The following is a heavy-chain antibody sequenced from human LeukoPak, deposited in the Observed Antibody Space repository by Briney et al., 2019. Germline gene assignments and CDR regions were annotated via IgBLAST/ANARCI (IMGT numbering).Heavy chain of an antibody. CDR2: ISYDGSNK. CDR3: AKDRVGYDFWGGYYGLGDY. Sequence: GRSLRLSCAASGFTFSSYGMHWVRQAPGKGLEWVAVISYDGSNKYYADSVKGRFTISRDNSKNTLYLQMNSLRAEDTAVYYCAKDRVGYDFWGGYYGLGDYRGQGTLVTVSS. D-gene: IGHD3-3*01. V-gene: IGHV3-30*18. CDR1: GFTFSSYG. J-gene: IGHJ4*02.